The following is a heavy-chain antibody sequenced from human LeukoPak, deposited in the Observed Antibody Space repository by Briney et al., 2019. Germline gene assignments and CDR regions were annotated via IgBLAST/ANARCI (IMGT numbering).Heavy chain of an antibody. V-gene: IGHV3-74*01. J-gene: IGHJ4*02. Sequence: GGSLRLSCAASGFTFSSYWMHWVRQAPGKGLVWVSRINTDGSSTSYADSVKGRFTISRDNAKNSLYLQMNSLRAEDTAVYYCARDRLNILQPIDYWGQGTLVTVSS. CDR1: GFTFSSYW. D-gene: IGHD3-10*01. CDR2: INTDGSST. CDR3: ARDRLNILQPIDY.